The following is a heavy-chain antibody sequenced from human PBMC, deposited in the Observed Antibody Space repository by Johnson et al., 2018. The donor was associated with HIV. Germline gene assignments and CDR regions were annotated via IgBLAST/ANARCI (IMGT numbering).Heavy chain of an antibody. J-gene: IGHJ3*02. CDR1: GFTFSSYA. V-gene: IGHV3-30-3*01. Sequence: QVQLVESGGGLVKPGGSLRLSCAASGFTFSSYAMHWVRQAPGKGLEWVAVISYDGSNKYYADSVKGRFTISRDNSKNTLYLQMNSPRAEDTAVYYCARVYSSSSAHAFDIWGQGTMVTVSS. CDR2: ISYDGSNK. D-gene: IGHD6-6*01. CDR3: ARVYSSSSAHAFDI.